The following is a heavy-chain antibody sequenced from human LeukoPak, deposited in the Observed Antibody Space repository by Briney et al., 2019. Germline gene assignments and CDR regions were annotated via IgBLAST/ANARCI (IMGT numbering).Heavy chain of an antibody. CDR3: SSLRMAWLGY. CDR2: ISSSGSTI. Sequence: GGSLRLSCAASGFTFSSYEMNWVRQAPGKGLEWVSYISSSGSTIYYADSVKGRFTISRDNAKNSLYLQMNSLRAEDTAVYYCSSLRMAWLGYWGQGTLVTVSS. V-gene: IGHV3-48*03. CDR1: GFTFSSYE. J-gene: IGHJ4*02. D-gene: IGHD2-8*01.